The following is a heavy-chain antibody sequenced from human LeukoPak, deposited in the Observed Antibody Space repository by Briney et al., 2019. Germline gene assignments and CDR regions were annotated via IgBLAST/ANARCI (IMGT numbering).Heavy chain of an antibody. CDR2: IIPIFDTA. D-gene: IGHD6-19*01. CDR1: GGTFSTYA. J-gene: IGHJ4*02. CDR3: ARERGIAVAGTGAVFDY. V-gene: IGHV1-69*01. Sequence: SVKVSCKASGGTFSTYAISWVRQAPGQGLEWMGGIIPIFDTANYAQRFQGRVTITADESTSTAYMELSSLRSEDTAVYYCARERGIAVAGTGAVFDYWGQGTLVTVSS.